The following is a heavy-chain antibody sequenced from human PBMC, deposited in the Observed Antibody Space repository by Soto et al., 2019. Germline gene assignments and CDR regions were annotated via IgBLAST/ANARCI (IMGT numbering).Heavy chain of an antibody. Sequence: ASVKVSCKASGYTFTSYAMHWVRQAPGQRLEWMGWINAGNGNTKYSQKFQGRVTITRDTSASTAYMELSSLRSEDTAVYYCASGGGRLYSSGWYGSFDYWGQGTLVTVSS. CDR2: INAGNGNT. D-gene: IGHD6-19*01. J-gene: IGHJ4*02. CDR1: GYTFTSYA. CDR3: ASGGGRLYSSGWYGSFDY. V-gene: IGHV1-3*01.